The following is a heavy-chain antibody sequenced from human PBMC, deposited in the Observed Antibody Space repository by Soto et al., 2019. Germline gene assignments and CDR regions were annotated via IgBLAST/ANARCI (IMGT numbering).Heavy chain of an antibody. J-gene: IGHJ4*02. CDR2: IIPIFGTA. V-gene: IGHV1-69*13. CDR1: GGTFSSYA. Sequence: GASVKVSCKASGGTFSSYAISWVRQAPGQGLEWMGGIIPIFGTANYAQKFQGRVTITADESTSTAYMELSSLRSEDTAVYYCAKTYYDILTGYYQNYYFDYWGQGTLVTVSS. D-gene: IGHD3-9*01. CDR3: AKTYYDILTGYYQNYYFDY.